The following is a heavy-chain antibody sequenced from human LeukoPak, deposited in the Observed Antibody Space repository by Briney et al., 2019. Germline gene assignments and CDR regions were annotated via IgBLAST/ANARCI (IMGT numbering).Heavy chain of an antibody. V-gene: IGHV3-21*01. J-gene: IGHJ4*02. CDR1: GFTFSSYS. CDR2: ISISSSYI. D-gene: IGHD2-21*02. Sequence: GGSLRLSCAASGFTFSSYSMNWVRQAPGKGLEWVSSISISSSYIYYADSVKGRFTISRDNAKNSLYLQMNSLRAEDTAVYYCATVNCGGDCYSPSCFDYWGQGALVTVSS. CDR3: ATVNCGGDCYSPSCFDY.